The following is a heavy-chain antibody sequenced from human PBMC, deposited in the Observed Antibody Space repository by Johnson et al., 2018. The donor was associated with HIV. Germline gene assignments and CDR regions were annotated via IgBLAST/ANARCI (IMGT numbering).Heavy chain of an antibody. CDR2: INSDGSST. D-gene: IGHD3-10*01. V-gene: IGHV3-74*01. Sequence: VQLVESGGNLVQPGGALRLSCAASGFTFSSYWMHWVRQAPGKGLVWVSRINSDGSSTSYADSVKGRFTNSRDNAKNTLYLQMNSLRAEDTAVYYCAREAWGFGERVDAFDIWGQGTMVTVSS. CDR3: AREAWGFGERVDAFDI. J-gene: IGHJ3*02. CDR1: GFTFSSYW.